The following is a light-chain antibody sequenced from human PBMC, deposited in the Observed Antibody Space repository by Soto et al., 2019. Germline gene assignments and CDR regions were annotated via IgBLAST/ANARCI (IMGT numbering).Light chain of an antibody. CDR1: QNVLYSSNDKNF. J-gene: IGKJ1*01. CDR2: WAS. CDR3: HQYYSTPWT. V-gene: IGKV4-1*01. Sequence: DVVMTQSPVSLAVSLGERATINCKSSQNVLYSSNDKNFLTWYQQKPVQPPKLLIYWASTRESGVPDRFSGSGSGTDVTLTISSLQAEDVALYYCHQYYSTPWTFGQGTKVEIK.